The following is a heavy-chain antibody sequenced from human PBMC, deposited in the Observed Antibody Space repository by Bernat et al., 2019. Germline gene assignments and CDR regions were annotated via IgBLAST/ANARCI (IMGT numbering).Heavy chain of an antibody. CDR1: GGTFSSYA. V-gene: IGHV1-69*01. D-gene: IGHD3-10*01. CDR2: IIPIFGTA. J-gene: IGHJ6*02. CDR3: ARGVATMVRGVTLYYYYGMDV. Sequence: QVQLVQSGAEVKKPGSSVKVSCKASGGTFSSYAISWVRQAPGQGLEWMGGIIPIFGTANYAQKFQGRVTITADESTSTAYMELSGLRSEDTAVYYCARGVATMVRGVTLYYYYGMDVWGQGTTVTVSS.